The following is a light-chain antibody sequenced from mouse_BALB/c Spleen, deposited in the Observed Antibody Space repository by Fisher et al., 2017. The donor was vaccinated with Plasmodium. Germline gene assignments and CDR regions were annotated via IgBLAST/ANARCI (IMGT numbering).Light chain of an antibody. CDR3: SQSAYLPLT. Sequence: DIVLTQSPLSLTVSLGDQASISCRSSQSLVHSNGKTYLHWYLQKPGQSPKLLIYKVSNRFSGVSDRFSGRGSGTDLTLKISRVEAAELGVYFCSQSAYLPLTFGAVTKLELK. CDR1: QSLVHSNGKTY. CDR2: KVS. J-gene: IGKJ5*01. V-gene: IGKV1-110*01.